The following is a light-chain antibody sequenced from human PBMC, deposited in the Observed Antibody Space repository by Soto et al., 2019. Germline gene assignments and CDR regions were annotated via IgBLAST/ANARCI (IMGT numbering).Light chain of an antibody. J-gene: IGKJ4*01. Sequence: DIQMTQSPSSLSASVGDRVTISCRAGQSISTYLNWYQQKPGGAPKLLIYAASSLLSGVPSRFSGSGSGTDFTLTISSLQPEDFAIYHCQQSFSTPLTFGGGTKVEIK. V-gene: IGKV1-39*01. CDR3: QQSFSTPLT. CDR1: QSISTY. CDR2: AAS.